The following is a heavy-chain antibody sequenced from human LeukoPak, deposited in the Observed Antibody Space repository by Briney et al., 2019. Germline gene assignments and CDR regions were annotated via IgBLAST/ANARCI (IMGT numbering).Heavy chain of an antibody. CDR3: ARDHCSTSSCYAKYFDY. CDR1: GFTFSSYG. Sequence: QPGRSLRLSCAASGFTFSSYGMHWVRQAPGKGLEWVAVISYDGSDKDYADSVKGRFTISRDNSKNTLYLQMNGLSAEDTAVYYCARDHCSTSSCYAKYFDYWGQGTLVPVSS. CDR2: ISYDGSDK. D-gene: IGHD2-2*01. V-gene: IGHV3-30*03. J-gene: IGHJ4*02.